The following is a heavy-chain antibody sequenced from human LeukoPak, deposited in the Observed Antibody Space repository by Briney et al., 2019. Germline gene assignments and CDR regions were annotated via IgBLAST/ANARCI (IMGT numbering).Heavy chain of an antibody. Sequence: SVKVSCKASGGTFSSYVISWVRQAPGQGLEWMGGIIPLFSTVNYAQKFQGRVTITADESTSTAFMNLSSLRSEDTAVYYCASYYYTSGLLNAFNIWGQGTMVTVSS. D-gene: IGHD6-19*01. CDR3: ASYYYTSGLLNAFNI. CDR1: GGTFSSYV. J-gene: IGHJ3*02. CDR2: IIPLFSTV. V-gene: IGHV1-69*13.